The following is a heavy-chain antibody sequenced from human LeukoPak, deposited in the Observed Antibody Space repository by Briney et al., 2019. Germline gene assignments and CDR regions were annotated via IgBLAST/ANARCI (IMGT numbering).Heavy chain of an antibody. CDR1: GGTFSSYA. J-gene: IGHJ3*01. Sequence: ASVKVSCKASGGTFSSYAISWVRQAPGQGLEWMGWINPNSGGTNYAQKFQGRVTMTRDTSISTAYMELSRLRSDDTAVYYCATSDPTDDILTGPGAFDVWGQGTMLTVSS. D-gene: IGHD3-9*01. CDR3: ATSDPTDDILTGPGAFDV. CDR2: INPNSGGT. V-gene: IGHV1-2*02.